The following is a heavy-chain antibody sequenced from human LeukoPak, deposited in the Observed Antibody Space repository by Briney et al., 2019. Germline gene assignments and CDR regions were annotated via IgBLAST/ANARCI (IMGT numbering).Heavy chain of an antibody. J-gene: IGHJ4*02. CDR3: AREVWFGESPFDY. CDR2: IYSGGST. V-gene: IGHV3-53*05. Sequence: GGSLRLSCAASGFTVSSNYMSWVRQAPGKGLEWVSVIYSGGSTYYADSVKGRFTISRDNSKNTLYLQMNSLRAEDTAVYYCAREVWFGESPFDYWGQGTLVTVSS. CDR1: GFTVSSNY. D-gene: IGHD3-10*01.